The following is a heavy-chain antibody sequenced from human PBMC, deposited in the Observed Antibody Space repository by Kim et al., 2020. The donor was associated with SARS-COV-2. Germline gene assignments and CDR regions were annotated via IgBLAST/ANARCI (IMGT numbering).Heavy chain of an antibody. V-gene: IGHV4-59*01. CDR3: ARVADLGSWYLFDY. Sequence: NPSLKSRVTISVDTSKNQFSLKLSSVTAADTAVYYCARVADLGSWYLFDYWGQGTLVTFSS. D-gene: IGHD6-13*01. J-gene: IGHJ4*02.